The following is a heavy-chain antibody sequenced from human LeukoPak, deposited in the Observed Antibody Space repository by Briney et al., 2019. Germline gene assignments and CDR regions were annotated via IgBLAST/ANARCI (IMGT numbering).Heavy chain of an antibody. J-gene: IGHJ3*02. CDR3: ARGDPVTGYSVGAFDI. D-gene: IGHD3-9*01. Sequence: GGSLRLSCAASGFTFFSYAMSWVRQAPGKGPEWVSAITGSGASTYYADSVRGRFTISRDNSRNTLYLQMNSLRADDTALYYCARGDPVTGYSVGAFDIWGQGTMVTVSS. V-gene: IGHV3-23*01. CDR1: GFTFFSYA. CDR2: ITGSGAST.